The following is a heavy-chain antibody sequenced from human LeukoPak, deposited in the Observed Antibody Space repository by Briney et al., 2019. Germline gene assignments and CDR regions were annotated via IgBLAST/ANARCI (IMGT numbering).Heavy chain of an antibody. V-gene: IGHV4-34*01. CDR3: ARVTGYVMEDYFDY. CDR1: GGSFSGYY. J-gene: IGHJ4*02. D-gene: IGHD6-13*01. CDR2: INHSGST. Sequence: PSETLPHTCAVYGGSFSGYYWSWIRQPPGKGLEWIGEINHSGSTNYNPSLKSRVTISVDTSKNQFSLRLSSVTAADTAVYYCARVTGYVMEDYFDYWGQGTLVTVSS.